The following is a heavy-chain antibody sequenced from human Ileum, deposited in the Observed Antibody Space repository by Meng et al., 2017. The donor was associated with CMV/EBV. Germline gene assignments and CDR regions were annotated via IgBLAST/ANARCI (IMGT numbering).Heavy chain of an antibody. Sequence: QVKLHREGEGLFEPSRLLALTLSVPGAPLNGFFCSWIRQPPGRRLEWIGEVNNRGRTNYNPSLKSRLTISIDTSKRQLSLMVTSVTAADSAIYYCASGRLQFTPSALQHWGPGTLVTVSS. V-gene: IGHV4-34*01. CDR2: VNNRGRT. CDR3: ASGRLQFTPSALQH. J-gene: IGHJ1*01. CDR1: GAPLNGFF. D-gene: IGHD5-24*01.